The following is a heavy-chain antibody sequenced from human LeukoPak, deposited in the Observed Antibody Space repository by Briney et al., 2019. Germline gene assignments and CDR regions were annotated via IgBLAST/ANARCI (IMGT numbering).Heavy chain of an antibody. Sequence: ASVKVSCKASGYTFTSYYMHRVRQAPGQGLEWMRIINPSGGSTSYAQKFQGRVTMTRDTPTSTVYMELSSLRSEDTAVYYCAREGGSYRWFDPWGQGTLVTVSS. J-gene: IGHJ5*02. CDR2: INPSGGST. D-gene: IGHD1-26*01. CDR1: GYTFTSYY. V-gene: IGHV1-46*01. CDR3: AREGGSYRWFDP.